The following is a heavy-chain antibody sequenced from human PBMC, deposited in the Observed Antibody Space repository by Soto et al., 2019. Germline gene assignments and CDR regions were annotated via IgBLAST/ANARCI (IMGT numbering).Heavy chain of an antibody. CDR1: GFTFSHFY. D-gene: IGHD2-21*01. V-gene: IGHV3-11*05. CDR2: ISSDGGYT. CDR3: ARAGIPPNWFDP. Sequence: QLVESGGGLVKPGGSLRLSCAASGFTFSHFYMSWIRQAPGKRPEWVSYISSDGGYTYYADSVKGRFTVSSDNAKNSLYLQMNSLRADDTAVYYCARAGIPPNWFDPWGLGTRVTVSP. J-gene: IGHJ5*02.